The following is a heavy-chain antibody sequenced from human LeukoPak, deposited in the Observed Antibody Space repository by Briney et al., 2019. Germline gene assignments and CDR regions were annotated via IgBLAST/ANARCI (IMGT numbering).Heavy chain of an antibody. D-gene: IGHD3-10*01. Sequence: SETLSLTCTVSGGSISSHYWSWIRQHPGKTLEWIGYIYYSGSTNYNPSLRSRVTISVDSSKNQFSLKLSSVTAADTAVYYCARGSGQWGFDSWGQGTLVTVSS. CDR2: IYYSGST. V-gene: IGHV4-59*11. CDR3: ARGSGQWGFDS. J-gene: IGHJ4*02. CDR1: GGSISSHY.